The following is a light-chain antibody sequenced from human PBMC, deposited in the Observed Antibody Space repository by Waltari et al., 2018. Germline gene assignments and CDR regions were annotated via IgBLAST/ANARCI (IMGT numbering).Light chain of an antibody. J-gene: IGLJ1*01. CDR3: TSYGGTNNFL. Sequence: QSALTQPPSATGSPGQSVTISCTGGRWDVGAYRYVSWYQQHPGRAPKVIMYEVDKRPSGVPNLFTGSESGTTASLTISGLKVEDEADYYCTSYGGTNNFLFGSGTKVTV. V-gene: IGLV2-8*01. CDR2: EVD. CDR1: RWDVGAYRY.